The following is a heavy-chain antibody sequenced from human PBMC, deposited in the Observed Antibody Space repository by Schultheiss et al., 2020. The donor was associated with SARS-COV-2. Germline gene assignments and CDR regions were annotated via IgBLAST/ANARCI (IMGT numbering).Heavy chain of an antibody. D-gene: IGHD3-9*01. CDR3: ARGGRYFDWLLLAS. Sequence: GGSLRLSCAVSGFTVDSNFVTWVRQAPGKGLEWVSAMSDSGDSTYYADSLKGRFTISRDSSKNTLYLQMNSLRAEDTALYYCARGGRYFDWLLLASWGQGTQVTVSS. CDR2: MSDSGDST. CDR1: GFTVDSNF. V-gene: IGHV3-23*01. J-gene: IGHJ4*02.